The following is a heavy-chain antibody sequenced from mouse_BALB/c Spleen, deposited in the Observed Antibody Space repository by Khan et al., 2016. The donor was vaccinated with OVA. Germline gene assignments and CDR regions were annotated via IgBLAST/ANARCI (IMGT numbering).Heavy chain of an antibody. V-gene: IGHV3-2*02. CDR3: TRKDYDDYDPFPY. J-gene: IGHJ3*01. D-gene: IGHD2-4*01. CDR1: GYSITSEYT. Sequence: EVELVESGPGLVKPSQSLSLTCTVTGYSITSEYTWNWIRQFPGNKLEWMGFISYSGNTRYNPSLKSRISITRDTSKNQFFLQLNSVTSEDTATYYGTRKDYDDYDPFPYWGQGTLVTVSA. CDR2: ISYSGNT.